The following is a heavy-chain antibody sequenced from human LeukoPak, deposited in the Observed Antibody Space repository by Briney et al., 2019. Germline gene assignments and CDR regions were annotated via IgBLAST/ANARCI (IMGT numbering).Heavy chain of an antibody. CDR1: GFTFSSYW. D-gene: IGHD1-1*01. CDR2: INSDGSST. J-gene: IGHJ4*02. V-gene: IGHV3-74*01. CDR3: ARVPSGTLNLDPYFDY. Sequence: GGSLRLSCAASGFTFSSYWMHWVRQPPGKGLVWVSRINSDGSSTSYADSVKGRFTISRDNSKNTMYLQMNSLRAEDTAVYYCARVPSGTLNLDPYFDYWGQGTLVTVSS.